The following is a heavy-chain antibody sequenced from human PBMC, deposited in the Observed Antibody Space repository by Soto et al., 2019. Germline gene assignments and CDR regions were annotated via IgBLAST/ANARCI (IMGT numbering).Heavy chain of an antibody. J-gene: IGHJ6*02. Sequence: GGSLRLSCAASGFTFGSYAMSWVRQAPGKGLEWVSTIDKTGVSTYYADSVKGRFTISRDNSKNSLYLQMNSLRDEDTAVYYCAKDLFWKQQDYCDGMYFWGQGTTVTVSS. CDR2: IDKTGVST. D-gene: IGHD3-3*01. V-gene: IGHV3-23*01. CDR1: GFTFGSYA. CDR3: AKDLFWKQQDYCDGMYF.